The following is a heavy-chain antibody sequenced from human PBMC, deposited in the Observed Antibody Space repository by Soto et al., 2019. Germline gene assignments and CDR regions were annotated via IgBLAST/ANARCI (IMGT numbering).Heavy chain of an antibody. CDR2: ISTYNGNT. J-gene: IGHJ6*02. CDR1: FXSYG. V-gene: IGHV1-18*01. D-gene: IGHD3-3*01. Sequence: FXSYGIICERQAPGQGLEWMGLISTYNGNTNYAQKLQGRVTMTTDTSTSTAYMELRSLRSDDTAVYYCARDHYDFWSGSPPYGMDVWGQGTTVTVSS. CDR3: ARDHYDFWSGSPPYGMDV.